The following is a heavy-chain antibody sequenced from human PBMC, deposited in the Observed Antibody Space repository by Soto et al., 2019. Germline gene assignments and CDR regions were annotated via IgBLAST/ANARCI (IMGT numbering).Heavy chain of an antibody. J-gene: IGHJ6*02. CDR1: GGTFSSYT. D-gene: IGHD3-9*01. CDR3: ARNYDILTGYYIPQPYGYWYGMDV. Sequence: GASVKVSCEASGGTFSSYTISWVRQAPGQGLEWMGRIIPILGIANYAQKFQGRVTITADKSTSTAYMELSSLRSEDTAVYYCARNYDILTGYYIPQPYGYWYGMDVWGQGTTVTVSS. V-gene: IGHV1-69*02. CDR2: IIPILGIA.